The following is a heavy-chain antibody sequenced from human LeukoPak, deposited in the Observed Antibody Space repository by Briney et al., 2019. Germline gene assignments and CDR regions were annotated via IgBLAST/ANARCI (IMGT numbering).Heavy chain of an antibody. CDR2: IYYSGST. D-gene: IGHD3-9*01. CDR1: GGSISSYY. Sequence: PSETLSLTCTVSGGSISSYYWSWIRQPPGKGLEWIGYIYYSGSTNYNPSLKSRVTISVDTSKNQFSLKLSSVTAADTAVYYCARRDYDILTGFLPNDYWGQGTLVTVSS. CDR3: ARRDYDILTGFLPNDY. J-gene: IGHJ4*02. V-gene: IGHV4-59*08.